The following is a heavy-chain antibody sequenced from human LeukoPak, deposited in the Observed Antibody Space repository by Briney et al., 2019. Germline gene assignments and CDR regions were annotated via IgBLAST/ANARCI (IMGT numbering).Heavy chain of an antibody. Sequence: SETLSLTCTVSGGSISSYYWSWLRQPPGKGLEWIGYIYYSGSTNYNPSLKSRVTISVDTSKNQFSLKLSSVTAADTAVYYCARLTGYSSGLSGAFDIWGQGTMVTVSS. D-gene: IGHD6-19*01. J-gene: IGHJ3*02. CDR2: IYYSGST. V-gene: IGHV4-59*01. CDR3: ARLTGYSSGLSGAFDI. CDR1: GGSISSYY.